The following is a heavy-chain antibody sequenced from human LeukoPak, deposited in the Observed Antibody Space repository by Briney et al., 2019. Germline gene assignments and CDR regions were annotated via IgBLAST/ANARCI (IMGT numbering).Heavy chain of an antibody. V-gene: IGHV3-30*02. CDR3: ASCKLLLRSDWFDP. CDR2: IRYDGSNK. Sequence: GSLRLSCAASGFTFSSFGMHWVRQASGKGLEWVAFIRYDGSNKYYADSVKGRFTISRDNSKNVLYLQMNSLRAEDTAVYYCASCKLLLRSDWFDPWGQGTLVTVSS. J-gene: IGHJ5*02. D-gene: IGHD2-15*01. CDR1: GFTFSSFG.